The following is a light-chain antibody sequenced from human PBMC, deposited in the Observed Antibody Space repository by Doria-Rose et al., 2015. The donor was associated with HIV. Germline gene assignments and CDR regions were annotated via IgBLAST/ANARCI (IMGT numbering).Light chain of an antibody. Sequence: QSVLTQPPSVSAAPGQKVTISCSGSSANIGKNYVSWCQQLPGTAPKLVIYENNRRPSGIPDRFSGSKSGTSAALGITGLQTGDEADYYCGTWDSSLSSVVFGGGTELTVL. V-gene: IGLV1-51*02. J-gene: IGLJ2*01. CDR1: SANIGKNY. CDR2: ENN. CDR3: GTWDSSLSSVV.